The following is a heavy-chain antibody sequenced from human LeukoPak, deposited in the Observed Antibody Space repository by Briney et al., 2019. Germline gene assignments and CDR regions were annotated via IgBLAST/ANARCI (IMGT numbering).Heavy chain of an antibody. CDR3: ARDRFGLKPSFDY. V-gene: IGHV3-48*03. Sequence: PGGSLRLSCAASGFTFSSYEMNWVRQAPGKGLEWVSYISSSGSTVYYADSVKGRFTISRDNAKNSLYLQMNSLRAEDTAVYYCARDRFGLKPSFDYWGQGTLVTVSS. CDR2: ISSSGSTV. CDR1: GFTFSSYE. D-gene: IGHD3-16*01. J-gene: IGHJ4*02.